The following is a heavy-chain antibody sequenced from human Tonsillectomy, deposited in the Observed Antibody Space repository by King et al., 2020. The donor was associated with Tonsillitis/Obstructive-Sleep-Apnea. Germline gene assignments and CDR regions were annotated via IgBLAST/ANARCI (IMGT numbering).Heavy chain of an antibody. CDR3: AGGLGRRGTSLLFDY. CDR2: IRNKANSHTT. CDR1: GFTFSDYY. J-gene: IGHJ4*02. V-gene: IGHV3-72*01. D-gene: IGHD1-26*01. Sequence: VQLVESGGGLVQPGGSLRLSCAASGFTFSDYYMDWVRQAPGKGLEWVGRIRNKANSHTTEYAASVKGRFTISRDDSKNSLYLQMDSLNTEDTAVYFCAGGLGRRGTSLLFDYWGQGTLVTVSS.